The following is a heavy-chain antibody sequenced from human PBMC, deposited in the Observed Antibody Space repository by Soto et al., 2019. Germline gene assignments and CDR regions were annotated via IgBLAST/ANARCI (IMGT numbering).Heavy chain of an antibody. D-gene: IGHD2-15*01. CDR2: IYYSEST. CDR1: AGTISSCY. J-gene: IGHJ4*02. V-gene: IGHV4-59*01. Sequence: PYETLSLTCTVSAGTISSCYWSWIRQTSGKGLEWIGYIYYSESTIYNASLESRVTISVDTSKNLFSLKLSSVTAADTAVYCCGRDKSLYSFEYWCQDTLVTVSS. CDR3: GRDKSLYSFEY.